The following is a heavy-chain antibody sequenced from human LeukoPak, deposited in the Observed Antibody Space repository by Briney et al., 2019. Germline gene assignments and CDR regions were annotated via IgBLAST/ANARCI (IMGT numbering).Heavy chain of an antibody. Sequence: ALVKVTCKASGYTFTSYYMHWVRQAPGQGLEWMGIINPSGGSTSYAQKFQGRVTMTRDTSTSTVYMELSSLRSEDTAVYYCATSANYRNWFDPWGQGTLVTVSS. CDR2: INPSGGST. CDR3: ATSANYRNWFDP. V-gene: IGHV1-46*01. CDR1: GYTFTSYY. D-gene: IGHD4/OR15-4a*01. J-gene: IGHJ5*02.